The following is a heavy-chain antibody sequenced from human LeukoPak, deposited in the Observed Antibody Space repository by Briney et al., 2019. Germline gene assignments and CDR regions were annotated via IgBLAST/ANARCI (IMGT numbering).Heavy chain of an antibody. Sequence: PGGSLRLSCAASGFTFSTYSMNWVRQAPGKGLEWVSSISSSGSDIYYAASVKGRFTISRDNARNSLCLQMNSLRADDTAVSYCAREGGYQLLIRGYGLDVCGQGTTVTVSS. CDR1: GFTFSTYS. CDR2: ISSSGSDI. V-gene: IGHV3-21*01. J-gene: IGHJ6*02. CDR3: AREGGYQLLIRGYGLDV. D-gene: IGHD2-2*01.